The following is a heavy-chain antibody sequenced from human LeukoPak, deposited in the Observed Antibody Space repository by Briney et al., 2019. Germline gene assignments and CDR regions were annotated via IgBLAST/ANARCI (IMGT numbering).Heavy chain of an antibody. V-gene: IGHV1-69*13. D-gene: IGHD1-1*01. CDR3: ASGREVSATGTTACDY. Sequence: ASVKVSCKASGYTFTSYAMHWVRQAPGQGLEWMGGIIPIFGTANYAQKFQGRVTITADESTSTAYMELSSLRSEDTAVYYCASGREVSATGTTACDYWGQGTLVTVSS. CDR1: GYTFTSYA. CDR2: IIPIFGTA. J-gene: IGHJ4*02.